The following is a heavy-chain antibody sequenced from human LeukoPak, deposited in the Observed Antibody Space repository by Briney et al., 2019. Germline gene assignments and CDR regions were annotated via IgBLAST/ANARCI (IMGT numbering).Heavy chain of an antibody. D-gene: IGHD3-3*01. J-gene: IGHJ6*03. CDR1: GYTFTSYY. V-gene: IGHV1-46*01. Sequence: ASVKVSCKASGYTFTSYYMHWVRQAPGQGLEWMGIINPSGGSTSYAQKFQGRVTITADESTSTAYMELSSLRSEDTAVYYCARASYDFWSGYYRRDYYYYYMDVWGKGTTVTVSS. CDR2: INPSGGST. CDR3: ARASYDFWSGYYRRDYYYYYMDV.